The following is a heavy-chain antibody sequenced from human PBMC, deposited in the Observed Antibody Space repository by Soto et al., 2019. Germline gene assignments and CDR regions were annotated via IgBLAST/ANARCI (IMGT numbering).Heavy chain of an antibody. J-gene: IGHJ3*02. CDR3: AHRPFNSAWHDAYDI. D-gene: IGHD5-18*01. CDR1: GFSLSARGEG. V-gene: IGHV2-5*02. Sequence: QITLKESGPTLVKPTETLTLTCTFSGFSLSARGEGVGWILQPPGKALEWLAIIYWDDDKRYSPSLRTTFTITKDTSKNQVVLTMTNMDPVDTATYFCAHRPFNSAWHDAYDIWGPGTMVTVSS. CDR2: IYWDDDK.